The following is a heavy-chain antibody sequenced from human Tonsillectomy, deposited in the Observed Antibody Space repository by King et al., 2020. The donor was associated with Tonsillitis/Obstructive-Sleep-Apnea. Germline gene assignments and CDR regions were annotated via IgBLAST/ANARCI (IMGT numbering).Heavy chain of an antibody. J-gene: IGHJ4*02. V-gene: IGHV3-23*04. CDR2: ISYSGSNT. D-gene: IGHD4-17*01. CDR3: AKDFTTLTSGRGYFDY. CDR1: GFTFSNYA. Sequence: VQLVESGGALAQPGGSLRLSCVASGFTFSNYAMSWVRQAPGKGLEWVSAISYSGSNTYYADSVEGRFTISRDNSQNTLYLQMKSLRAEDTAVYYCAKDFTTLTSGRGYFDYWGQGTLVTVSS.